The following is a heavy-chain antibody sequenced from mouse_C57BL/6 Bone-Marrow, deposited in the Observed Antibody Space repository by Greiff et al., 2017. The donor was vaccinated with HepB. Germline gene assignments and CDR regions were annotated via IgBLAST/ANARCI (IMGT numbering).Heavy chain of an antibody. D-gene: IGHD2-2*01. J-gene: IGHJ3*01. Sequence: VQLQHSGPELVKPGASVKISCKASGYSFTDYNMNWVKQSNGKSLEWIGVINPNYGTTSYNQKFKGKATLTVDQSSSTAYMQLNSLTSEDSAVYYCAGSTMVTTSGFAYWGQGTLVTVSA. CDR2: INPNYGTT. CDR3: AGSTMVTTSGFAY. CDR1: GYSFTDYN. V-gene: IGHV1-39*01.